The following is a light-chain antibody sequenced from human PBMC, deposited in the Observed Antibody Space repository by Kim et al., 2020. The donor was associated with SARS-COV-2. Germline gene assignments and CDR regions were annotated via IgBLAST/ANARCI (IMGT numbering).Light chain of an antibody. CDR3: QQYNTWPL. CDR2: AAS. Sequence: SVSPGERATPSCRASQSVSSNLAWYQHKPGQAPRLLIYAASTRATGVPARFSGSGSGTEFTLTISSLQSEDFAVYYCQQYNTWPLFGPGTKVDIK. CDR1: QSVSSN. J-gene: IGKJ3*01. V-gene: IGKV3-15*01.